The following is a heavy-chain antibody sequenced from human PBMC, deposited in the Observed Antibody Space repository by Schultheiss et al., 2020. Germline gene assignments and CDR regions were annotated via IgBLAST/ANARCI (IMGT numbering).Heavy chain of an antibody. Sequence: GGSLRLSCAASGFTFSSYGMHWVRQAPGKGLEWVAVIWYDGSNKYYADSVKGRFTISRDNSKNTLYLQMNSLRAEDTAVYYCARDLQISPSATKLGMSPPRLGGMDVWGQGTTVTVSS. CDR2: IWYDGSNK. D-gene: IGHD7-27*01. CDR3: ARDLQISPSATKLGMSPPRLGGMDV. CDR1: GFTFSSYG. J-gene: IGHJ6*02. V-gene: IGHV3-33*01.